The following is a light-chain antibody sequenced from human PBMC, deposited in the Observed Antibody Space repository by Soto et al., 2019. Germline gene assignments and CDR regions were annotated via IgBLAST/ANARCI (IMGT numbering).Light chain of an antibody. CDR2: AAS. CDR3: QQSYSTLT. CDR1: QTISDY. J-gene: IGKJ3*01. V-gene: IGKV1-39*01. Sequence: DLPMTPSPSSPSASVRDRVPITFRTSQTISDYLNWYQHKPGKAPKLLISAASSLQSGVPSRFSGSGSGTDFTLTISSLQPEDFATYYCQQSYSTLTFGPGTKVDIK.